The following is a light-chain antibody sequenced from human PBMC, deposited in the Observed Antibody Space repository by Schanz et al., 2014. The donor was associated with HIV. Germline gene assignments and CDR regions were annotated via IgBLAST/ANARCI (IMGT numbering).Light chain of an antibody. CDR3: QQYAVSSWT. CDR1: QGFGSY. J-gene: IGKJ1*01. Sequence: DIQLTQSPSFLSASVGDRVTITCRASQGFGSYLAWLQQKPGKAPKLLIYATSTLQNGVPSRFSGSGFGTSFTLTISSLQPEDFATYYCQQYAVSSWTFGLGTRVESK. V-gene: IGKV1-9*01. CDR2: ATS.